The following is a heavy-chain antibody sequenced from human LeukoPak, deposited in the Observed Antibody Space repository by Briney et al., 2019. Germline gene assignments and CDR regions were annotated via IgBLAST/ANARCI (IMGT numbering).Heavy chain of an antibody. J-gene: IGHJ6*03. Sequence: GASVKVSCKASGGTFSSYAISWVRQAPGQGLEWMGGIIPIFGTANYAQKFQGRVTITADKSTSTAYMQLSSLRSEDTAVYYCARDPWIAVAGTRGGKYYYYYMDVWGKGTTVTVSS. CDR3: ARDPWIAVAGTRGGKYYYYYMDV. CDR1: GGTFSSYA. V-gene: IGHV1-69*06. CDR2: IIPIFGTA. D-gene: IGHD6-19*01.